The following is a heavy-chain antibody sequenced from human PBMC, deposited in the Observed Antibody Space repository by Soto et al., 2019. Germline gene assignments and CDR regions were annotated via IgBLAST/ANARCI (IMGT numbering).Heavy chain of an antibody. Sequence: SETLSLTCTVSGDSISGGASFWSWIRQPPGKGLEWIANVYYSGSSYYNPSLKSRLTISVDTTKNQFSLQLKSMTAADTAVYYCAKLSCTSSTCYFPGWFDPWGQGTLVT. CDR2: VYYSGSS. CDR1: GDSISGGASF. D-gene: IGHD2-2*01. J-gene: IGHJ5*02. CDR3: AKLSCTSSTCYFPGWFDP. V-gene: IGHV4-31*03.